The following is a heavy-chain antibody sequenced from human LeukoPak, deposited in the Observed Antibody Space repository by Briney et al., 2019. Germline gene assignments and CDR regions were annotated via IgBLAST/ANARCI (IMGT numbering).Heavy chain of an antibody. J-gene: IGHJ3*02. CDR2: IYYSGST. CDR1: GGSISSSSYY. D-gene: IGHD6-13*01. Sequence: SETLSLTCTVSGGSISSSSYYWGWIRQPPGKGLEWIGSIYYSGSTYYNPSLKSRVTISVDTSKNQFSLKLSSVTAADTAVYYCARELERAAAVHSSAFDIWGQGTMVTVSS. V-gene: IGHV4-39*07. CDR3: ARELERAAAVHSSAFDI.